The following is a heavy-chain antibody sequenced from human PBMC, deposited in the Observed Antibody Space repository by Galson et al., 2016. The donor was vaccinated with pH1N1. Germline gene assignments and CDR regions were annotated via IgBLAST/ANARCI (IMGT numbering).Heavy chain of an antibody. D-gene: IGHD2-15*01. CDR2: IKPDGTEK. CDR3: ARGDFVVGEGWYNGFDV. Sequence: SLRLSCAASGFTFSTYWMNWVRQAPGKGLEWVASIKPDGTEKSYVDSVKGRFTISRDNAKNSLCLQMNSLRAEDTAVYYCARGDFVVGEGWYNGFDVWGQGTTVTVSS. V-gene: IGHV3-7*03. J-gene: IGHJ6*02. CDR1: GFTFSTYW.